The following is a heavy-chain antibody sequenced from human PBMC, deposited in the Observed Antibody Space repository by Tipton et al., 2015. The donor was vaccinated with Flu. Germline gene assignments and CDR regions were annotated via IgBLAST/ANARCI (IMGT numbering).Heavy chain of an antibody. D-gene: IGHD2/OR15-2a*01. Sequence: QVQLVQSGGGVVQPGRSLRLSCAASGFIFSTYGMHWVRQAPGKGLEWVAVIWYDGSNKYYADSVKGRFTISRDNSKNTVYLQMNSLRAEDTAVYYCAKDKNEFYAFENWAQGTLVTVSS. CDR2: IWYDGSNK. CDR3: AKDKNEFYAFEN. V-gene: IGHV3-33*06. CDR1: GFIFSTYG. J-gene: IGHJ4*02.